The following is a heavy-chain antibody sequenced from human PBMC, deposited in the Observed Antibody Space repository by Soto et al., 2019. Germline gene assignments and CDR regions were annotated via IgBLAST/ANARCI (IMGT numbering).Heavy chain of an antibody. CDR1: GGSFSSDA. D-gene: IGHD2-8*01. CDR3: ARSRCSNGVCYNLSPDLDV. Sequence: QVQLVQSGAEVKKPGSSVTVSCKASGGSFSSDAISWVRQAPGHGLEWMGGIISIFNTANYAQMFHGRVTITADESSTTADMELSSLRSEDTAVYYCARSRCSNGVCYNLSPDLDVGGPGTTVIVSS. CDR2: IISIFNTA. J-gene: IGHJ6*02. V-gene: IGHV1-69*01.